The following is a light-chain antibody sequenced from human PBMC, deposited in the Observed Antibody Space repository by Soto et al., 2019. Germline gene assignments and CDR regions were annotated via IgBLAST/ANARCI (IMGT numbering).Light chain of an antibody. J-gene: IGKJ1*01. V-gene: IGKV1-5*03. CDR1: QSISSW. Sequence: DIQMTQSPSTLSASVGDRVTITCRASQSISSWLAWYQQKPGTAPKLLIYKASSLETGVPSRFIGSGSGTEFTLTISSLQPDDFATYYCQQYNSYWTFGRGTKVEIK. CDR3: QQYNSYWT. CDR2: KAS.